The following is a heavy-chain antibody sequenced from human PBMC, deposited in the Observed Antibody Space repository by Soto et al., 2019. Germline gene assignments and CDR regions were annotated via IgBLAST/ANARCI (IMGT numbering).Heavy chain of an antibody. CDR2: IYYRGSS. J-gene: IGHJ3*02. CDR1: GGSITTNY. Sequence: PSETLSLTCTVSGGSITTNYWSWIRQPPGKGLEWIGYIYYRGSSNYNPSLKSRVTISVDTSKNQFSLKLSSVSVADTAVYYCARVGASMGSTNAFDIWGQGTMVTVSS. CDR3: ARVGASMGSTNAFDI. V-gene: IGHV4-59*01. D-gene: IGHD3-16*01.